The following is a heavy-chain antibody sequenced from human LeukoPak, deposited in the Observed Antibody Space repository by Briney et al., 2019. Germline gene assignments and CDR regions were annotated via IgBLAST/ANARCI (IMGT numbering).Heavy chain of an antibody. CDR3: AKDQGRFGELPYTFDY. CDR1: GFTFSSYG. CDR2: IRYDGSNK. J-gene: IGHJ4*02. D-gene: IGHD3-10*01. Sequence: PGGSLRLSCAASGFTFSSYGMHWVRQAPGKGLEWVAFIRYDGSNKYYADSVKGRFTISRDNSKNTLYLQMNSLRAEDTAVYYCAKDQGRFGELPYTFDYWGQGILVTVSS. V-gene: IGHV3-30*02.